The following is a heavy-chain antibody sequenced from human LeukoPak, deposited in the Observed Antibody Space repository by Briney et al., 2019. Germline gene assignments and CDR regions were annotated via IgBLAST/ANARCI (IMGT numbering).Heavy chain of an antibody. J-gene: IGHJ6*02. V-gene: IGHV3-23*01. CDR3: AKDPRPSGWYGYPLDV. D-gene: IGHD6-19*01. CDR1: GFTFSNYG. Sequence: GGPLRLSCAASGFTFSNYGMSWVRRAPGKGLEWVSVISGSGGTTYYADSVKGRFTISRDNPKNTLHLQMNSLRAEDTAVYYCAKDPRPSGWYGYPLDVWGQGTTVTVSS. CDR2: ISGSGGTT.